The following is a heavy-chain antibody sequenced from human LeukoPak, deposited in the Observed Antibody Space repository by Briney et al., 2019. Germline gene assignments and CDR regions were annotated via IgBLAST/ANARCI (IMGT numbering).Heavy chain of an antibody. Sequence: SETLSLTCTVSGGSISSSSYYWGWIRQPPGKGLEWIGSIYYSGSTYYNPSLKSRVTISVDTSKNQFSLRLSSVTAADTAVYYCARDSSGLWTDNWFDPWGQGTLVTVSS. CDR1: GGSISSSSYY. V-gene: IGHV4-39*07. J-gene: IGHJ5*02. D-gene: IGHD3/OR15-3a*01. CDR2: IYYSGST. CDR3: ARDSSGLWTDNWFDP.